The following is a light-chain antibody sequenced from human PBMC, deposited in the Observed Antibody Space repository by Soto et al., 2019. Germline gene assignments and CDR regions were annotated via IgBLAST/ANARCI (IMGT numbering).Light chain of an antibody. J-gene: IGKJ1*01. CDR3: QQRSTWPPWT. CDR1: QSVGTY. CDR2: DAS. V-gene: IGKV3-11*01. Sequence: EVVLTQSPATLSLSPGERATLSCRASQSVGTYLAWYQHKPGQAPRVLIYDASNRATGVPARFSGSGSGTDFTLTISSLEPEDFAVYYCQQRSTWPPWTFGQGTKVELK.